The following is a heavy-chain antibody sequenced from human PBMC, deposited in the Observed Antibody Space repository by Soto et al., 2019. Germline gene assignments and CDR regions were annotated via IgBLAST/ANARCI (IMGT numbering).Heavy chain of an antibody. CDR1: CASISGFY. D-gene: IGHD1-1*01. CDR2: IYATGTT. Sequence: SETLSLTCTVSCASISGFYWSWIRKSAGKGLEWIGRIYATGTTDYNPSLKSRVMMSVDTSKKQFSLKLRSVTAADTAVYYCVRDGTKTLRDWFDPWGQGISVTVSS. CDR3: VRDGTKTLRDWFDP. J-gene: IGHJ5*02. V-gene: IGHV4-4*07.